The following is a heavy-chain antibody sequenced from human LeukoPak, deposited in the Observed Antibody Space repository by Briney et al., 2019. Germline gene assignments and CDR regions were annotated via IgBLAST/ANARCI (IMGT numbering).Heavy chain of an antibody. Sequence: SETLSLTCTVSGGSISSYYWSWIRQPPGKGLEWIGYIYYSGSTNYNPSLKSRVTISVDTSKNQFSLKLSSVTAADTAVYYCARVRFLRYYYYMDVWGKGTTVTVSS. J-gene: IGHJ6*03. CDR3: ARVRFLRYYYYMDV. CDR1: GGSISSYY. V-gene: IGHV4-59*01. CDR2: IYYSGST. D-gene: IGHD3-3*01.